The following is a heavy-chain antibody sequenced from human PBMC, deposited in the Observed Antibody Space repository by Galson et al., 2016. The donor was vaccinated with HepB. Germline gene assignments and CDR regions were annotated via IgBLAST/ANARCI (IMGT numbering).Heavy chain of an antibody. V-gene: IGHV3-13*01. D-gene: IGHD4-23*01. Sequence: SLRLSCAASGFSFSNYDMYWVRQAPGKGLEWVSSIYTAGDTYYEDSVAGRFTVSRENAKDSLYLHMNSLRAEDTAVYFCVRDHSVVPTTAYNWFDPWGRGTLVTVSS. J-gene: IGHJ5*02. CDR2: IYTAGDT. CDR1: GFSFSNYD. CDR3: VRDHSVVPTTAYNWFDP.